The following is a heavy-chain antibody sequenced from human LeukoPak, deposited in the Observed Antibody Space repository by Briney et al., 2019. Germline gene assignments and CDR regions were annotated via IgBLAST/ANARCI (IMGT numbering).Heavy chain of an antibody. J-gene: IGHJ3*02. D-gene: IGHD6-13*01. CDR1: GGSISSYY. Sequence: SETLSLTCTVSGGSISSYYWSWIRQPPGKGLEWIGYIYYSGSTNYNPPLKSRVTISVDTSKNQFSLKLSSVTAADTAVYYCARDLHGSSWRDAFDIWGQGTMVTVSS. V-gene: IGHV4-59*01. CDR2: IYYSGST. CDR3: ARDLHGSSWRDAFDI.